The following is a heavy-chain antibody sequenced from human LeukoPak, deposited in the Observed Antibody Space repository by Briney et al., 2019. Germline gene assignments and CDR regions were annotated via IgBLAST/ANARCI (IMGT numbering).Heavy chain of an antibody. D-gene: IGHD2-21*01. J-gene: IGHJ3*02. V-gene: IGHV1-69*13. CDR2: INPIFGTA. Sequence: SVKVSCKASGGTFSIYHINWVRQAPGQGLEWMGGINPIFGTAKYAQKFQDRVTITADESRSEAYMELSSLRSEDTAVYYCARDPYDFNDAFDIWGQGTMVTVSS. CDR1: GGTFSIYH. CDR3: ARDPYDFNDAFDI.